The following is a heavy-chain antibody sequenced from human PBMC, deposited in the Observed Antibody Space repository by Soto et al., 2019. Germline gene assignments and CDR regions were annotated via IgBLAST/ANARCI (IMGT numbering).Heavy chain of an antibody. CDR1: GGTFSSYT. CDR3: ARGTITRGAFDI. CDR2: IIPILGIA. D-gene: IGHD5-12*01. Sequence: QVQLVQSGAEVKKPGSSVKVSCTASGGTFSSYTISWVRQAPGQGLEWMGRIIPILGIANYAQKFQGRVTITADKSTSTAYMELSSLRSEDTAVYYCARGTITRGAFDIWGQGTMVTVSS. J-gene: IGHJ3*02. V-gene: IGHV1-69*02.